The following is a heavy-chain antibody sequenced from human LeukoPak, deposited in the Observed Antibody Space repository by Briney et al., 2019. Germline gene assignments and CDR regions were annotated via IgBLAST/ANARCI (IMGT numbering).Heavy chain of an antibody. V-gene: IGHV3-23*01. CDR1: GFTFSSYA. CDR2: ISGSGGST. CDR3: AKAGAYYYDSSVWY. J-gene: IGHJ4*02. Sequence: TGGSLRLSCAASGFTFSSYAMSWVRQAPGKGLEWVSAISGSGGSTYYADSVKGRFTISRDNSKNTLYLQMNSLRAEDTAVYYCAKAGAYYYDSSVWYWGQGTLVTVSS. D-gene: IGHD3-22*01.